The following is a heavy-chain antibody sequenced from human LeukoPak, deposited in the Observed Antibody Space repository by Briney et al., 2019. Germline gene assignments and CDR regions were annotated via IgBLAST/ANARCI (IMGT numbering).Heavy chain of an antibody. Sequence: GGSLRLSCAVSGFTFTTYAMSWVRQTPGKGLEWVSGISASGGTPYYADSVKGRFTISRDNAKNSLYLQMNSLRDEDTAVYYCARVRPYYDILTGYLDYWGQGTLVTVSS. J-gene: IGHJ4*02. CDR2: ISASGGTP. CDR1: GFTFTTYA. CDR3: ARVRPYYDILTGYLDY. D-gene: IGHD3-9*01. V-gene: IGHV3-23*01.